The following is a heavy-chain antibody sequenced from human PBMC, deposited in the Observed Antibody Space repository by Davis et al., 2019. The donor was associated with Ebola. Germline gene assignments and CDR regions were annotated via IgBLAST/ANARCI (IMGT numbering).Heavy chain of an antibody. CDR3: ARPSYPPK. J-gene: IGHJ4*02. Sequence: MPGGSLRLSCAASGFTFADFAMTWIRQPPGKGLEWIGYMYYSGGTNYNPSLKSRVTISVDTSRNQFSLKMRSVTAADTAVYYCARPSYPPKWGQGTLVTVSS. D-gene: IGHD2-2*01. CDR2: MYYSGGT. CDR1: GFTFADFA. V-gene: IGHV4-59*01.